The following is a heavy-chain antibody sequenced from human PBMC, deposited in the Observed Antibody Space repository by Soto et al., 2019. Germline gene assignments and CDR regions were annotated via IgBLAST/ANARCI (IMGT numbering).Heavy chain of an antibody. CDR1: GGSISSYY. V-gene: IGHV4-59*01. D-gene: IGHD3-16*02. Sequence: PSETLYLTCTVSGGSISSYYWSWIRQPPGKGLEWIGYIYYSGSTNYNPSLKSRVTISVDTSKNQFSLKLSSVTAADTAVYYCENSPLSEFGGVIVLYFDYWGQGTLVTVSS. CDR2: IYYSGST. J-gene: IGHJ4*02. CDR3: ENSPLSEFGGVIVLYFDY.